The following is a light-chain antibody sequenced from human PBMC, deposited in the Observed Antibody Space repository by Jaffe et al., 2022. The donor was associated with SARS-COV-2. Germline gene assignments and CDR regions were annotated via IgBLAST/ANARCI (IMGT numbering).Light chain of an antibody. CDR3: QQYDRLPLT. CDR1: HHISNF. J-gene: IGKJ4*01. Sequence: DIQLTQSPSSLSASVGDRVTITCQASHHISNFLNWYRQKPGGVPKLLIYGVSNLETGVPSRFSGHGSGTNFSFTISGLQPEDFATYFCQQYDRLPLTFGGGTKLEVK. CDR2: GVS. V-gene: IGKV1-33*01.